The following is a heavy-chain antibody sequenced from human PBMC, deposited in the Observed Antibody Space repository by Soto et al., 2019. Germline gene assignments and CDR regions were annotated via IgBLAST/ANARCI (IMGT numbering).Heavy chain of an antibody. V-gene: IGHV3-23*01. Sequence: PGGSLRLCCAASGFTFSSYAMSGVRQAPGKGLEWVSAISGSGGSTYYADSVKGRFTISRDNSKNTLYLQMNSLRAEDTAVYYCAKSLVSGLRFLEWLRAPFDYWGQGTLVTVSS. CDR2: ISGSGGST. D-gene: IGHD3-3*01. CDR3: AKSLVSGLRFLEWLRAPFDY. CDR1: GFTFSSYA. J-gene: IGHJ4*02.